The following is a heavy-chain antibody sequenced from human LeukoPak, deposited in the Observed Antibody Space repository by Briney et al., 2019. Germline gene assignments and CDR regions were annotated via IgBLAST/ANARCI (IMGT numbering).Heavy chain of an antibody. CDR3: ARSYGRDAFDI. Sequence: TSETLSLTCTVSGGSISSSYWSWIRQPPGKGLEWIGYIYYSGSTNCNPSLKSRVTISVDTSKNQFSLKLSSVTAADTAVYYCARSYGRDAFDIWGQGTMVTVSS. J-gene: IGHJ3*02. CDR2: IYYSGST. D-gene: IGHD5-18*01. CDR1: GGSISSSY. V-gene: IGHV4-59*08.